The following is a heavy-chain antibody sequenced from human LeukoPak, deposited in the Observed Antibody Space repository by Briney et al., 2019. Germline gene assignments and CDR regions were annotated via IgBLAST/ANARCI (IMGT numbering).Heavy chain of an antibody. J-gene: IGHJ4*02. V-gene: IGHV4-31*03. Sequence: SETLSLTCTVSGGSISSGGYYWSWIRQHPGKGLEWIGYIYYSGSTYYNPSLKSRVTISVDTSKNQFSLKLSSVTAADTAVYYCARRKGSSWYVDYWGQGTLVTVSS. CDR2: IYYSGST. D-gene: IGHD6-13*01. CDR1: GGSISSGGYY. CDR3: ARRKGSSWYVDY.